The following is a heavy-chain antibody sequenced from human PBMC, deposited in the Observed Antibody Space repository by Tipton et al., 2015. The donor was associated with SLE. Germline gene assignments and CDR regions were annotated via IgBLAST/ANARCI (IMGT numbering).Heavy chain of an antibody. CDR3: ARGLPPRRITIFGVVTPRYYFDY. Sequence: TLSLTCAVYGGSFSGYYWSWIRQPPGKGLEWIGEINHSGSTNYNPSLKGRVTISVDTSKNQFSLKLSSVTAADTAVYYCARGLPPRRITIFGVVTPRYYFDYWGQGTLVTVSS. D-gene: IGHD3-3*01. V-gene: IGHV4-34*01. J-gene: IGHJ4*02. CDR1: GGSFSGYY. CDR2: INHSGST.